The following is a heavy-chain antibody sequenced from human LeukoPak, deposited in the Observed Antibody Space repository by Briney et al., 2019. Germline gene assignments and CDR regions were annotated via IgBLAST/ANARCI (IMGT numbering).Heavy chain of an antibody. CDR1: GFIFSDVW. CDR2: IKTKAEGGTI. Sequence: GGSLRLSCAGSGFIFSDVWMSWVRQAPGKGLEWVARIKTKAEGGTIDYAAPVKGRFIISRDDSEKRLELQMCSLKSEDTGVYYCTTDLDYWGQGTLVTVPS. V-gene: IGHV3-15*01. J-gene: IGHJ4*02. CDR3: TTDLDY.